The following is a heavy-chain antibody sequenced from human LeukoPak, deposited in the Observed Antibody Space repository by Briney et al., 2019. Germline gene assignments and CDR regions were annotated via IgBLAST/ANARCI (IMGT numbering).Heavy chain of an antibody. CDR3: ARSIEAAGYYFDY. J-gene: IGHJ4*02. CDR1: GGSISSSSYY. D-gene: IGHD6-13*01. CDR2: IYYSGNT. Sequence: SETLSLTCTVSGGSISSSSYYWGWIRQPPGKGLEWIGSIYYSGNTYYNPSLKSRVTISVDTSKNQFSLKLSSVTAADTAVYYCARSIEAAGYYFDYWGQGTLVTVSS. V-gene: IGHV4-39*01.